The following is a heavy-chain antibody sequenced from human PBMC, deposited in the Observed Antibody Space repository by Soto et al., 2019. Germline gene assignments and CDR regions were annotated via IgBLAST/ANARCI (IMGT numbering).Heavy chain of an antibody. CDR3: AKDTDAAMAPLIGQFDY. J-gene: IGHJ4*02. V-gene: IGHV3-23*01. Sequence: GGSLRLSCAASGFTFSSYAMSWVRQAPGKGLEWVSAISGSGGSTYYADSVKGRFTISRDNSKNTLYLQMNSLRAEDTAVYYCAKDTDAAMAPLIGQFDYWGQGTLVTV. CDR1: GFTFSSYA. D-gene: IGHD5-18*01. CDR2: ISGSGGST.